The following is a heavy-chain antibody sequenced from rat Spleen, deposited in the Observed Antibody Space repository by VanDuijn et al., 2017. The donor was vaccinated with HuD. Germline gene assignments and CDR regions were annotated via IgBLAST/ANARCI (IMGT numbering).Heavy chain of an antibody. D-gene: IGHD1-2*01. CDR3: ARGDYSSPRGGY. CDR2: IWTGGGT. J-gene: IGHJ2*01. Sequence: QVQLKESGPGLVQPSQTLSLTCTVSGFSPTSYHVSWVRQPPGKGLEWMGIIWTGGGTAYNSLLKSRLSINRDTSKSQVFLTMNSLQSEDTATYYCARGDYSSPRGGYWGQGVTVTVSS. CDR1: GFSPTSYH. V-gene: IGHV2-43*01.